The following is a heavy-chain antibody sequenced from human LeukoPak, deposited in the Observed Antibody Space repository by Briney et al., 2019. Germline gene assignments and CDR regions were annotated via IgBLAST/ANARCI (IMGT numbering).Heavy chain of an antibody. D-gene: IGHD2-2*01. Sequence: GGSLRLSCAASGLTFSSYEMNWVLQARGKGLEGGLYISSRGSTIYYADSVKGRYTNPRHNAKNLLYLPMTSLRAEDTAVYYCARGLVVVPAANEAFEIWAKGPWSPSLQ. J-gene: IGHJ3*02. CDR2: ISSRGSTI. CDR3: ARGLVVVPAANEAFEI. CDR1: GLTFSSYE. V-gene: IGHV3-48*03.